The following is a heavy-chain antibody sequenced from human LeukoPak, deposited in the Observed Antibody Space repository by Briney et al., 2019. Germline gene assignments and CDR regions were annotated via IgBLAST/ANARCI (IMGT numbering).Heavy chain of an antibody. Sequence: PGGSLRLSRAASGFTFNTYAMSWVRQAPGKGLEWVSGITSGANTYYADSVKGRFTISRDNSENTLNLQMNSLRAEDTAIYYCAKARAGDITAAFNYWGQGTLVTVSS. CDR3: AKARAGDITAAFNY. D-gene: IGHD6-13*01. J-gene: IGHJ4*02. CDR1: GFTFNTYA. V-gene: IGHV3-23*01. CDR2: ITSGANT.